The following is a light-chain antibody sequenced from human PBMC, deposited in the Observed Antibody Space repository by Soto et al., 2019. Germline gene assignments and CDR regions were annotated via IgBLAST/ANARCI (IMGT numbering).Light chain of an antibody. V-gene: IGKV1-39*01. CDR2: DAT. Sequence: DIHMTHAPSSLSSSLVDRVTITCRASQSISSYLNWYQQRPGKAPNLLIYDATRLHSGVPPRFSGSGYGTDFTLTITSLQLEDFATYYCQQSDVSPRTFGQGTKVDIK. J-gene: IGKJ1*01. CDR3: QQSDVSPRT. CDR1: QSISSY.